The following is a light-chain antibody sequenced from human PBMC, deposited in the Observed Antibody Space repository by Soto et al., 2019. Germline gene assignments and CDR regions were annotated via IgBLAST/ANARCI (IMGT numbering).Light chain of an antibody. Sequence: QSALTQPASVSGSPGQSITISCTGASIDVGVNNYVSWYQQYPGKAPKLMVCDVSIRPSGVSNRFSGSKSGNTASLTISGLQAEDEADYYCSSFTGTSYVFGTGTKVTVL. CDR3: SSFTGTSYV. CDR2: DVS. CDR1: SIDVGVNNY. V-gene: IGLV2-14*01. J-gene: IGLJ1*01.